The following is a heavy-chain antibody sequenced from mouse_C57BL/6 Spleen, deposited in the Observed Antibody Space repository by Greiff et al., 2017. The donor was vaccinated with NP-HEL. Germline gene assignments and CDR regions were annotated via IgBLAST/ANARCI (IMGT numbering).Heavy chain of an antibody. V-gene: IGHV1-5*01. CDR2: IYPGNSDT. CDR3: TLSYYYGSSYLPFAY. D-gene: IGHD1-1*01. CDR1: GYTFTSYW. J-gene: IGHJ3*01. Sequence: EVQLQQSGTVLARPGASVKMSCKTSGYTFTSYWMHWVKQRPGQGLEWIGAIYPGNSDTSYNQKLKGKAKLTAVTSASTAYMELSSLTNEDSAVYYCTLSYYYGSSYLPFAYWGQGTLVTVSA.